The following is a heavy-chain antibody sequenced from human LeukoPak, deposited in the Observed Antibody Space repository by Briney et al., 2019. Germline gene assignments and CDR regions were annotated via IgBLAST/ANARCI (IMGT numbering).Heavy chain of an antibody. J-gene: IGHJ4*02. CDR1: GFTFSSYA. Sequence: GGSLRLSCAASGFTFSSYAMHWVRQAPGKGLEWVANINLDGNDKNYVDSVKGRFTISRDNAKYSLYLQMNSLRAEDTAMYYCVRSGSYFSKWGQGTLVTVSS. CDR3: VRSGSYFSK. D-gene: IGHD1-26*01. CDR2: INLDGNDK. V-gene: IGHV3-7*01.